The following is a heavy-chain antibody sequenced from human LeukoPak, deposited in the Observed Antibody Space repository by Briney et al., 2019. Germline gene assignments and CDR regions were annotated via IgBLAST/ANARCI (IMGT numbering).Heavy chain of an antibody. D-gene: IGHD6-13*01. CDR2: IRYDGSNK. J-gene: IGHJ4*02. CDR3: ARGQQQSFDY. Sequence: GGSLRLPCAASGFTFSSYGMHWVRQAPGKGLEWVAFIRYDGSNKYYADSVKGRFTISRDNSKNTLYLQMNSLRAEDTAVYYCARGQQQSFDYWGQGTLVTVSS. CDR1: GFTFSSYG. V-gene: IGHV3-30*02.